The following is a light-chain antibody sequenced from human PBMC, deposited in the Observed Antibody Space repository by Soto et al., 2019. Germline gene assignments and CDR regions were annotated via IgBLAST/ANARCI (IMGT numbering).Light chain of an antibody. CDR3: HQYAYAPWT. V-gene: IGKV3-20*01. CDR2: NAS. CDR1: QSVGRDY. J-gene: IGKJ1*01. Sequence: EIVLTQSPATLSLSPGERATLSCRASQSVGRDYLAWYQQKPGQAPRVVIYNASNRASGIPERFSGSGSGTDFTLTISRLEPEDFAVYYCHQYAYAPWTFGQGTKVEIK.